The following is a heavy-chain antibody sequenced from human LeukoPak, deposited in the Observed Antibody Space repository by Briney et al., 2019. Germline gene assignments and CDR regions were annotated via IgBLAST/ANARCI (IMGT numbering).Heavy chain of an antibody. CDR2: MNPNSGNT. CDR1: GYTFTSYD. D-gene: IGHD3-9*01. V-gene: IGHV1-8*03. J-gene: IGHJ4*02. CDR3: AADIGSGYYRFDY. Sequence: ASVKVSCKASGYTFTSYDINWVRQATGQGLEWMGWMNPNSGNTGYAQKFQGRVTITRNTSISTAYMELSSLRSEDTAVYYCAADIGSGYYRFDYWGQGTLVTVSS.